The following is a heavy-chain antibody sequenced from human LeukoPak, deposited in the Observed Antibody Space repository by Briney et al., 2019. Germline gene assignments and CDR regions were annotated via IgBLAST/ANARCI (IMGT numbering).Heavy chain of an antibody. Sequence: ASVKVSCKASGYTFTGYYMHWVRQAPGQGLEWMGWMNPNSGNTGYAQKFQGRVTITRNTSISTAYMELSSLRSEDTAVYYCARGGPARAFDIWGQGTMVTVSS. J-gene: IGHJ3*02. CDR2: MNPNSGNT. CDR1: GYTFTGYY. CDR3: ARGGPARAFDI. D-gene: IGHD2-2*01. V-gene: IGHV1-8*03.